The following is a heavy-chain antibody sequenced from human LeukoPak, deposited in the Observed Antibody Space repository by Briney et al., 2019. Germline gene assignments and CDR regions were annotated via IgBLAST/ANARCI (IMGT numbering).Heavy chain of an antibody. Sequence: PSETLSLTCAVSGYSISSGYYWGWIRQPPGKGLEWIGSIHHSGSTYYNPSLKSRVTISVDTSKNQFSLKLSSVTAADTAVYYCARHGYYYYYMDVWGKGTTVTVSS. CDR1: GYSISSGYY. CDR2: IHHSGST. J-gene: IGHJ6*03. V-gene: IGHV4-38-2*01. CDR3: ARHGYYYYYMDV.